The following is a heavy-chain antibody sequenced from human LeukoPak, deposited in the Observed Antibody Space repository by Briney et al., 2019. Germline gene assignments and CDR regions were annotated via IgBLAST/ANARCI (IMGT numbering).Heavy chain of an antibody. CDR2: ISSIGGST. CDR1: GFTFSSYA. V-gene: IGHV3-64*01. J-gene: IGHJ4*02. CDR3: ARITMVRVIDY. D-gene: IGHD3-10*01. Sequence: GGSDRLSCAASGFTFSSYAMHWVRQAPGKGLEYVSAISSIGGSTYYANSVKGRFTISRDNSKNTLYLQMGSLRAEDMAVYYCARITMVRVIDYWGQGTLVTASS.